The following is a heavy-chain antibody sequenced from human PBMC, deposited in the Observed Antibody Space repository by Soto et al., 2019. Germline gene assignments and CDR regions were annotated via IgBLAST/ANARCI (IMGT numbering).Heavy chain of an antibody. CDR2: IFYDWYT. D-gene: IGHD6-13*01. J-gene: IGHJ4*02. CDR1: GDSISGSPYY. Sequence: QVQLQESGPGLVMPSETLSLTCTVSGDSISGSPYYWGWIRQPPGKRLEWIGSIFYDWYTVYTPSLKSRVTISVDTSKNQFSLKLTSVAAADTATYFCARLQTAVPHYWGQGILVTVSS. V-gene: IGHV4-39*01. CDR3: ARLQTAVPHY.